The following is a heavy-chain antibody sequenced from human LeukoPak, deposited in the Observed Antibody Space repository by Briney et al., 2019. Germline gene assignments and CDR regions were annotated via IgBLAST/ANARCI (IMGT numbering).Heavy chain of an antibody. Sequence: SVKVSCKVVGGTINDFAISWVRQAPGQGLEWMGGLSPMLATYAQKFQGRVTITADESTDTVYMELGSLTSEDTATYFCARDREISARPGGWFDPWGQGTLVTVSS. CDR3: ARDREISARPGGWFDP. V-gene: IGHV1-69*13. CDR2: LSPMLA. CDR1: GGTINDFA. D-gene: IGHD6-6*01. J-gene: IGHJ5*02.